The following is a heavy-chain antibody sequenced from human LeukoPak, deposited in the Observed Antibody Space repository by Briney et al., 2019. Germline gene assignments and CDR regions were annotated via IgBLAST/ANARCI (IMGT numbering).Heavy chain of an antibody. V-gene: IGHV1-69*04. D-gene: IGHD6-13*01. CDR3: ARDSSSWAYFDY. CDR2: IIPILGIA. J-gene: IGHJ4*02. Sequence: SVKVSCKASGYTFTSYYMHWVRQAPGQGLEWMGRIIPILGIANYAQKFQGRVTITADKSTSTAYMELSSLRSEDTAVYYCARDSSSWAYFDYWGQGTLVTVSS. CDR1: GYTFTSYY.